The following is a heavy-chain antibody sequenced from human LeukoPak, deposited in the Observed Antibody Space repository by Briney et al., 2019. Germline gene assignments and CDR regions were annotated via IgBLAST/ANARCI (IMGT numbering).Heavy chain of an antibody. Sequence: GGSLRLSCAASGFTFSSYAMSWVRQAPGKGLEWVSAIGGGTYYADSVKGRFTISRDNSKSTLYLQTNSLRAEDTAVYYCAKDSRGYSYGIFDYWGEGMLVTVSS. CDR3: AKDSRGYSYGIFDY. V-gene: IGHV3-23*01. CDR2: IGGGT. J-gene: IGHJ4*02. CDR1: GFTFSSYA. D-gene: IGHD5-18*01.